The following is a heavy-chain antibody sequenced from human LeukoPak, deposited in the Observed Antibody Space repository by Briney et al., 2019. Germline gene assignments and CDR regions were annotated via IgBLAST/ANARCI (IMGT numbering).Heavy chain of an antibody. CDR1: GGSFSGYY. Sequence: SETLSLTCAVYGGSFSGYYWSWIRQPPGKGLEWIGEINHSGSTNYNPSLKSRVTISVDMSKNQFSLKLSSVTAADTAVYYCARERGTRYSGSYRYLDYWGQGTLVTVSS. CDR3: ARERGTRYSGSYRYLDY. J-gene: IGHJ4*02. CDR2: INHSGST. D-gene: IGHD1-26*01. V-gene: IGHV4-34*01.